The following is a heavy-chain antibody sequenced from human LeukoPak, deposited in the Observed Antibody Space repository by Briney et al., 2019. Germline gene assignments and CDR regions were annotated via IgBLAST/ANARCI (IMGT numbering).Heavy chain of an antibody. Sequence: ASVKVSCKASGYTFTSYYMHWVRQAPGQGLEWMGIINPSGGSTSYAQKFQGRVTMTRDMSTSTVYMELSSLRSEDTAVYYCARGVCCSSTGHNWFDPWGQGTLVTVSS. CDR3: ARGVCCSSTGHNWFDP. D-gene: IGHD2-2*01. J-gene: IGHJ5*02. V-gene: IGHV1-46*01. CDR2: INPSGGST. CDR1: GYTFTSYY.